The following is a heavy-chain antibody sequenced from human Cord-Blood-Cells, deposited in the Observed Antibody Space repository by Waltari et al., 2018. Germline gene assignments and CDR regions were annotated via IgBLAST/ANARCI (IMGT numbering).Heavy chain of an antibody. V-gene: IGHV3-30*18. J-gene: IGHJ2*01. Sequence: QVQLVESGGGVVQPGRSLRLSCAASGFTFSSYGMHCVRQAPGKGLEWVAVISYDGSNKYYADSVKGRFTISRDNSKNTLYLQMNSLRAEDTAVYYCAKGPRRGNWYFDLWGRGTLVTVSS. CDR2: ISYDGSNK. CDR1: GFTFSSYG. D-gene: IGHD3-10*01. CDR3: AKGPRRGNWYFDL.